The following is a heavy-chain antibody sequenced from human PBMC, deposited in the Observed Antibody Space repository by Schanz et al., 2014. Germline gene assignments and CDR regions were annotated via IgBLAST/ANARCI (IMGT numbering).Heavy chain of an antibody. CDR3: ARDRGYCSGGSCLTFDY. J-gene: IGHJ4*02. V-gene: IGHV4-4*02. D-gene: IGHD2-15*01. CDR1: GGSISSSDW. Sequence: QVQLQESGPGLVKPSGTLSLTCAVSGGSISSSDWWSWVRQPPGKGLEWIGYISYSGVTYYNPSLKSRVTISMHSSKNQFSLKLSSVTAADTAVYYCARDRGYCSGGSCLTFDYWGQGTLVTVSS. CDR2: ISYSGVT.